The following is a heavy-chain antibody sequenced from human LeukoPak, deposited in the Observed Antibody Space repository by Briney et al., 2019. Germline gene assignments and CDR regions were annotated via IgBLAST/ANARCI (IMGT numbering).Heavy chain of an antibody. Sequence: GGSLRLSCAASGFTFSSYAMSWVRQAPGKGLEWVSGISGSSGSTHYADSVKGRFTISRDNAKNSLYLQMNSLRAEDTAMYYCARAVAAAGIPDYWGQGTLVTVSS. V-gene: IGHV3-23*01. CDR3: ARAVAAAGIPDY. CDR1: GFTFSSYA. CDR2: ISGSSGST. D-gene: IGHD6-13*01. J-gene: IGHJ4*02.